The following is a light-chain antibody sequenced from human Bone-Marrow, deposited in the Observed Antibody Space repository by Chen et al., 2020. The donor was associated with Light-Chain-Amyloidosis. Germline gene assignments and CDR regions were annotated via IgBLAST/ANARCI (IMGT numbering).Light chain of an antibody. CDR1: QNIDTY. CDR3: QEFKSHDMCN. V-gene: IGKV1-5*03. Sequence: DIPMTQSPSTLSASVGDRVTITCRASQNIDTYLAWYQHKPGKAPKLLIYQASSLESGVPLRFSGSGSGTEFTLTISSLQPDDFATYFCQEFKSHDMCNFGQGTKLEIK. CDR2: QAS. J-gene: IGKJ2*04.